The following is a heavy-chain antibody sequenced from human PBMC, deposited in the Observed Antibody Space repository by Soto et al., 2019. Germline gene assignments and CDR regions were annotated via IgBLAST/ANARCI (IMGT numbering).Heavy chain of an antibody. CDR3: ASEARRDNGLDD. V-gene: IGHV3-48*02. Sequence: EVLLMESGGGLVQPGGSLRLSCGASGFSFSSYNMNWVRQAPGKGLEWVSYISSSSSTTYYADSVKGRFTISRDNARNSLFLQMDSLRDEDTAVYYCASEARRDNGLDDWGQGTTVTVSS. CDR1: GFSFSSYN. J-gene: IGHJ6*02. D-gene: IGHD2-21*02. CDR2: ISSSSSTT.